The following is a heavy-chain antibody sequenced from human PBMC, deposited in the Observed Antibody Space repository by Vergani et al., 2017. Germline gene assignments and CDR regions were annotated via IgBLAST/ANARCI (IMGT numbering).Heavy chain of an antibody. CDR2: ISSSSSYT. CDR3: ARGVRVNGDYQELFYY. J-gene: IGHJ4*02. V-gene: IGHV3-11*05. Sequence: QVQLVESGGGLVKPGGSLRLSCAASGFTFSNYYMSWIRQAPGKGLEWVSYISSSSSYTNYADSVKGRFTISRDNAKNSLYLQMNSRRAEDTAVYYFARGVRVNGDYQELFYYWGQGTLVTVSS. D-gene: IGHD4-17*01. CDR1: GFTFSNYY.